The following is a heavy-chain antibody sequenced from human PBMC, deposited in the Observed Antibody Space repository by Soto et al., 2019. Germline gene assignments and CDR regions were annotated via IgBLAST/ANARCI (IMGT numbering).Heavy chain of an antibody. CDR1: GFTFSNYG. CDR3: ARDDEYSGNGMDV. V-gene: IGHV3-33*01. CDR2: ILNDGSNR. D-gene: IGHD3-10*01. J-gene: IGHJ6*02. Sequence: QVQLVESGGGVVQPGRSLRLSCAASGFTFSNYGMHWVRQAPGKGLEWVAVILNDGSNRYHVDSVKDRFTISRDNSKNTLFLKMHSLRAEDTAVYYCARDDEYSGNGMDVWGQGTTVTVS.